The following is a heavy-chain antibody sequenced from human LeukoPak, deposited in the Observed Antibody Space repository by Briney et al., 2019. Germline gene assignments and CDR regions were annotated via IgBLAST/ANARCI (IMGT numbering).Heavy chain of an antibody. Sequence: GGSLRLSCAASGFTFDDYAMHWVRQAPGKGLEWVSGISWNSGSIGYADSVKGRFTISRDNSKNTLYLQMNSLRAEDTAVYYCAKDRGPEMATISSYWGQGTLDTVSS. V-gene: IGHV3-9*01. D-gene: IGHD5-24*01. CDR2: ISWNSGSI. CDR1: GFTFDDYA. J-gene: IGHJ4*02. CDR3: AKDRGPEMATISSY.